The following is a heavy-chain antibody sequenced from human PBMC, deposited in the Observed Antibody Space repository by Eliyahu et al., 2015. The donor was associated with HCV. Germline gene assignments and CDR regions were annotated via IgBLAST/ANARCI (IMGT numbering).Heavy chain of an antibody. J-gene: IGHJ4*02. CDR1: GYTFTGYY. Sequence: QVQLVQSGAEVKKPGASVKVSCKASGYTFTGYYMHWVRQAPGQGLEWMGWINPNSGGTNYAQKFQGRVTMTRDTSISTAYMELSRLRSDDTAVYYCARAMEGGYSYGYLFDYWGQGTLVTVSS. V-gene: IGHV1-2*02. CDR3: ARAMEGGYSYGYLFDY. CDR2: INPNSGGT. D-gene: IGHD5-18*01.